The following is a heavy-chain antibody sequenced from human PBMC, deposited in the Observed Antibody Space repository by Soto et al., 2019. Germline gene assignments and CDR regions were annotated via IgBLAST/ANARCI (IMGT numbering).Heavy chain of an antibody. CDR1: GFTFSSYS. CDR3: AREGSSGYSIDY. CDR2: ISSSSSYI. V-gene: IGHV3-21*01. D-gene: IGHD3-22*01. Sequence: PGGSLRLSCAASGFTFSSYSMNWVRQAPGKGLEWVSSISSSSSYIYYADSVKGRFTISRDNAKNSLYLQMNSLRAEDTAVYYCAREGSSGYSIDYWGQGTLVTVSS. J-gene: IGHJ4*02.